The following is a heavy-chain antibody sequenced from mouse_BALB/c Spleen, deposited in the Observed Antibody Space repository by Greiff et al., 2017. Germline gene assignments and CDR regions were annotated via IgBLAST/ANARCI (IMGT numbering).Heavy chain of an antibody. CDR3: AREGAYYGNLMDY. Sequence: DVMLVESGGGLVQPGGSRKLSCAASGFTFSDYGMAWVRQAPGKGPEWVAFISNLAYSIYYADTVTGRFTISRENAKNTLYLEMSSLSSEDTAMYYCAREGAYYGNLMDYWGQGTSVTVSS. V-gene: IGHV5-15*02. CDR1: GFTFSDYG. J-gene: IGHJ4*01. D-gene: IGHD2-10*01. CDR2: ISNLAYSI.